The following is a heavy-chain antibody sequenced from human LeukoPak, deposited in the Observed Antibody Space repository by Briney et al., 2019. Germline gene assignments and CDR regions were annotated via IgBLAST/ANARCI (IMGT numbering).Heavy chain of an antibody. CDR2: IWYDGSNK. D-gene: IGHD6-19*01. CDR1: GFTFSNYG. V-gene: IGHV3-33*01. Sequence: GGSLRLSCAASGFTFSNYGINWVRQAPGKGLEWVAIIWYDGSNKYYGDSVKGRFTISRDTSKNTLYLQMNSLRAEDTAVYYCARDHGSSGRYYAFDIWGQGTMVTVSS. J-gene: IGHJ3*02. CDR3: ARDHGSSGRYYAFDI.